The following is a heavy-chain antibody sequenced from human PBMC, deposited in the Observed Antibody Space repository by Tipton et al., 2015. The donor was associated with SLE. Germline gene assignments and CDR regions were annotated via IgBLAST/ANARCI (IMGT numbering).Heavy chain of an antibody. CDR1: GGSFSGYY. CDR3: ARVAGYGFDAFDI. Sequence: TLSLTCAVYGGSFSGYYWSWIRQPPGKGLEWIGEINHSGSTNYNPSLKSRVTISVDTSKNQFSLKLSSVTAADTAVYYCARVAGYGFDAFDIWGQGTMVTVSS. D-gene: IGHD5-18*01. CDR2: INHSGST. J-gene: IGHJ3*02. V-gene: IGHV4-34*01.